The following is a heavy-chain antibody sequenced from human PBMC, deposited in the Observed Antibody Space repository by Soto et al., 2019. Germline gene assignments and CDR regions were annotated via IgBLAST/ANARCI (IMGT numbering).Heavy chain of an antibody. Sequence: QVQLVESGGGVVQPGRSLRLSCAASGFTFSSYGMHWVRQAPGKGLEWVAVIWYDGSNKYYADSVKGRFTISRDNSKNTLYLQMNSLRAEDTAVYYGAREQLRWFLRSYGMDVWGQGTTVTVSS. V-gene: IGHV3-33*01. CDR2: IWYDGSNK. CDR1: GFTFSSYG. D-gene: IGHD4-17*01. CDR3: AREQLRWFLRSYGMDV. J-gene: IGHJ6*02.